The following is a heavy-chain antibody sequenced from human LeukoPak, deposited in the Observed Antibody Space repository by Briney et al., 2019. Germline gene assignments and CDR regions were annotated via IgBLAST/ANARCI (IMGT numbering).Heavy chain of an antibody. CDR3: ASQNLGQLSFFDN. CDR2: VYSRWSS. V-gene: IGHV4-4*09. D-gene: IGHD3-16*02. J-gene: IGHJ4*02. CDR1: GASLSGYF. Sequence: SETLSLTCSVSGASLSGYFWAWIRQPPGKRLEWIGYVYSRWSSDYNPSFKSRVSMSVDTSKSQVSLKLTSVSAADTAVYYCASQNLGQLSFFDNWGQGTLATVSS.